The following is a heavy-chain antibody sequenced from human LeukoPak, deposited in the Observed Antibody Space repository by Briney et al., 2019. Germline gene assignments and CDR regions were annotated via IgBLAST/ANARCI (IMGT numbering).Heavy chain of an antibody. CDR1: GYTLTELS. Sequence: ASVKVSCKVSGYTLTELSMHWVRQAPGKGLEWMGGFDPEDGETIYAQKFQGRVTMTEDTSTDTAYMELSSLRSEDTAVYYCATALYGRDAFDIWGQGTMVTVSS. J-gene: IGHJ3*02. D-gene: IGHD2-2*02. V-gene: IGHV1-24*01. CDR2: FDPEDGET. CDR3: ATALYGRDAFDI.